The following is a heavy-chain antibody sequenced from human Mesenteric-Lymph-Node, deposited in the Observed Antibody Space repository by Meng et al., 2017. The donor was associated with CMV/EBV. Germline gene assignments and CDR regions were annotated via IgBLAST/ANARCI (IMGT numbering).Heavy chain of an antibody. CDR1: RFTFDTYG. Sequence: GGSLRLSCAASRFTFDTYGMHWVRQAPGKGLEWVAFIRFDGTEKYYADSVKGRFTISRDNSKNTLYLQMNSLRAEDTAVYYCAKDGTKMSSGWYGEYYYYYYGMDVWGQGTTVTVSS. J-gene: IGHJ6*02. D-gene: IGHD6-19*01. V-gene: IGHV3-30*02. CDR2: IRFDGTEK. CDR3: AKDGTKMSSGWYGEYYYYYYGMDV.